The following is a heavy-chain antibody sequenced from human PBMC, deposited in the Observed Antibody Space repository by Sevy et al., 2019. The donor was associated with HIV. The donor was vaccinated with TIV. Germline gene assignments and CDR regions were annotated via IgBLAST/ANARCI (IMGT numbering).Heavy chain of an antibody. CDR1: GYTFTSYG. Sequence: ASVKVSCKASGYTFTSYGISWVRQAPGQGLEWMGWISAYNGNTNYAQKLQGRVTMTTDTSTSTAYMELRGLRSDDTAVYYCARDAGYRFYDFWSGYYVSYYYYYGMDVWGQGTTVTVSS. CDR2: ISAYNGNT. J-gene: IGHJ6*02. CDR3: ARDAGYRFYDFWSGYYVSYYYYYGMDV. D-gene: IGHD3-3*01. V-gene: IGHV1-18*01.